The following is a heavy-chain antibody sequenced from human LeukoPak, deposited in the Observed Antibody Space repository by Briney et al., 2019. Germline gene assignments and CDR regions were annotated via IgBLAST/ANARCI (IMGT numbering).Heavy chain of an antibody. D-gene: IGHD1-26*01. CDR3: ARGATYAYYQDY. J-gene: IGHJ4*02. CDR2: IKNDASST. CDR1: GFTFSSYW. V-gene: IGHV3-74*01. Sequence: GGSLRLSCADSGFTFSSYWMHWVRQAPGKGLVWVSRIKNDASSTSYADSVKGRFTISRDNAKNTLYLQMNSLRAGDTAVYYCARGATYAYYQDYWGQGTLVTVSS.